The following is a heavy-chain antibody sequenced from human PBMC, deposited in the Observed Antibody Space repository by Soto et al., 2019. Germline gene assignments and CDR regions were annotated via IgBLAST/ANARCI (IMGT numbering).Heavy chain of an antibody. V-gene: IGHV4-34*01. CDR1: GGSFSGYY. CDR3: ARGLTYYDFWSGYKGNRRVNYMDV. Sequence: ETLSLTCAVYGGSFSGYYWSCIRQPPGKGLEWIGEINHSGSTNYNPSLKSRVTISVDASKNQFSLKLSSVTAADTAVYYCARGLTYYDFWSGYKGNRRVNYMDVWGKGITVTVSS. J-gene: IGHJ6*03. D-gene: IGHD3-3*01. CDR2: INHSGST.